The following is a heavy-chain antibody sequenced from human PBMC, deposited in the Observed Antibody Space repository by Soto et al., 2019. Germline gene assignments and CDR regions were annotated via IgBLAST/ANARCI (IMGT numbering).Heavy chain of an antibody. CDR3: AKDHDVVVTWYFDY. CDR1: GFTFSSYA. Sequence: GSLRLSCAASGFTFSSYAMSWVRQAPGKGLEWVSAISGSGGSTYYAHSVKGRFTISRDNSKNTLYLQMNSLRAEDTAVYYCAKDHDVVVTWYFDYWGQGTLVTVSS. V-gene: IGHV3-23*01. D-gene: IGHD2-21*02. CDR2: ISGSGGST. J-gene: IGHJ4*02.